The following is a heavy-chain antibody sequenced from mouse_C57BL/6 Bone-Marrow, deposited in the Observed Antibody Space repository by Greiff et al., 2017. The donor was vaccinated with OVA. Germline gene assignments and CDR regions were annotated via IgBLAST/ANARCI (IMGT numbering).Heavy chain of an antibody. CDR2: IRNKANGYTT. CDR3: ARYPDGYLDY. V-gene: IGHV7-3*01. D-gene: IGHD2-3*01. CDR1: GFTFTDYY. J-gene: IGHJ2*01. Sequence: EVKLMESGGGLVQPGGSLSLSCAASGFTFTDYYMSWVRQPPGQALEWLGIIRNKANGYTTEYSASVKGRFTISRDNSQSILYLQMNALRAEDSATYYCARYPDGYLDYWGQGTTLTVSS.